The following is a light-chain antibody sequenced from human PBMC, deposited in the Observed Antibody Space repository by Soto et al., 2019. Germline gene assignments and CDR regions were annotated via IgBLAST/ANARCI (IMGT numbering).Light chain of an antibody. CDR1: SSNIGNNA. CDR3: AAWDDSLNGVV. V-gene: IGLV1-36*01. J-gene: IGLJ2*01. Sequence: QSVLTQPPSVSEAPRQRVTISCSGSSSNIGNNAVNWYQQLPGKAPKLLIYYDDLLPSGVSDRFSGSKSGTSASLAISGLQSEDEADYYCAAWDDSLNGVVFGGGPKRTVL. CDR2: YDD.